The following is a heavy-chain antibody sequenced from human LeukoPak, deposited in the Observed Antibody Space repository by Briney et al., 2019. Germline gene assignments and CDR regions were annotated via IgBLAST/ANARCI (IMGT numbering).Heavy chain of an antibody. V-gene: IGHV1-2*02. Sequence: ASVKVSCKASGYTFTGYYMHWVRQAPGQGLEWMGWINPNSGGTNYALKFQGRVTMTRDTSISTAYMELSRLRSDDTAVYYCARDCSSTSCYHFDYWGQGTLVTVSS. D-gene: IGHD2-2*01. J-gene: IGHJ4*02. CDR3: ARDCSSTSCYHFDY. CDR2: INPNSGGT. CDR1: GYTFTGYY.